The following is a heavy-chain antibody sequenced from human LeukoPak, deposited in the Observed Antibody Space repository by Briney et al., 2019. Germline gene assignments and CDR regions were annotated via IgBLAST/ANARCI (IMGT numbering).Heavy chain of an antibody. CDR3: ARSEVGDGYNFYYYYYYMDV. Sequence: SVKVSCKASGGTFSSYAISWVRQAPGQGLEWMGGIIPIFGTANYAQKFQGRATITTDESTSTAYMELSSLRSEDTAVYYCARSEVGDGYNFYYYYYYMDVWGKGTTVTVSS. J-gene: IGHJ6*03. CDR2: IIPIFGTA. V-gene: IGHV1-69*05. D-gene: IGHD5-24*01. CDR1: GGTFSSYA.